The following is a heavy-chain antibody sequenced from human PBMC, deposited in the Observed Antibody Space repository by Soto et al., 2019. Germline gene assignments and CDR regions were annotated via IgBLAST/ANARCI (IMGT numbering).Heavy chain of an antibody. V-gene: IGHV3-30*18. CDR3: AKWVTGFDP. J-gene: IGHJ5*02. CDR1: GFTFSSYG. D-gene: IGHD2-21*02. CDR2: ISYDGSNK. Sequence: QVQLVESGGGVVQPGRSLRLSCAASGFTFSSYGMHWVRQAPGKGLEWVAVISYDGSNKYYADSVKGRFTISRDNSKNTLYLKMNSLRAEDTAVYYCAKWVTGFDPWGQGTLVTVSS.